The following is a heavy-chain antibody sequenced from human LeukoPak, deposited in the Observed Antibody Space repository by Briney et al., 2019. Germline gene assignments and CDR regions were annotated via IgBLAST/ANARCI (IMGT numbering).Heavy chain of an antibody. CDR3: ARETCSGGSCFQFDF. J-gene: IGHJ4*02. D-gene: IGHD2-15*01. V-gene: IGHV4-59*01. CDR1: GDSISNYY. CDR2: IYYSGST. Sequence: PSETLSLTYTVSGDSISNYYWSWLRQSPGKGLEWIGYIYYSGSTNYNPSLKSRVTISVDTSKNQFSLKLSSVTAADTAVYYCARETCSGGSCFQFDFWGQGTLVTVSS.